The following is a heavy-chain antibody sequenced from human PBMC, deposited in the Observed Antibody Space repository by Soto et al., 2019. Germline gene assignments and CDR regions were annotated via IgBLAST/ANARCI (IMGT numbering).Heavy chain of an antibody. CDR3: ARELDGIDV. CDR2: ISSRSSYT. V-gene: IGHV3-21*04. J-gene: IGHJ6*02. Sequence: PGGSLRLCCAASGFTFSSYSMNWVRQAPGKGLEWVSSISSRSSYTYYADSVKGRFTISRDNAKNSLYLQMNSLRAEDTAVYYCARELDGIDVWGQGTTVTVSS. CDR1: GFTFSSYS.